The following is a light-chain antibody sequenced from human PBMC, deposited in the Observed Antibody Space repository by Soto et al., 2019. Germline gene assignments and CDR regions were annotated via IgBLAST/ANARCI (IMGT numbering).Light chain of an antibody. J-gene: IGKJ2*01. CDR3: QQYYIPPPYT. CDR1: QSVLYSYNNQNY. Sequence: DIVMTQSPDSLAVSLGERATINCKSSQSVLYSYNNQNYLARYQQKPGQHPKLLIYWASTRESGVPARLSGNGSGPDYTLTNSSLQAEDVAVYYCQQYYIPPPYTFGQGTKLDIK. CDR2: WAS. V-gene: IGKV4-1*01.